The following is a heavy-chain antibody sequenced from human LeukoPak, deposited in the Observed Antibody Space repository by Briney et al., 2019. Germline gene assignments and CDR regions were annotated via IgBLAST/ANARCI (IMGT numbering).Heavy chain of an antibody. CDR1: GFTFSSYG. CDR2: IKQDGSDK. D-gene: IGHD1-26*01. V-gene: IGHV3-7*01. CDR3: ARDKSVGASLFDY. Sequence: GGSLRLSCAASGFTFSSYGMSWVRQAPGKGLEWVANIKQDGSDKYYVDSVKGRFTISRDNAKNSLYLQMNSLRAEDTAVYYCARDKSVGASLFDYWGQGTLVTVSS. J-gene: IGHJ4*02.